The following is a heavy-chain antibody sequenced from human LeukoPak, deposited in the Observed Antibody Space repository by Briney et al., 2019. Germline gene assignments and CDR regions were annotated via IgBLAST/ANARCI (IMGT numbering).Heavy chain of an antibody. CDR3: ARDRTIAGNAQNWFDP. CDR1: GGSIRSYY. D-gene: IGHD6-13*01. J-gene: IGHJ5*02. V-gene: IGHV4-59*01. CDR2: ICYSGST. Sequence: PSEALSLTCTVSGGSIRSYYWRWIRQPPGKGLEWIGYICYSGSTNYNPSLKSRVTISVDTSKNQFSLKLSSVTAADTVVYYCARDRTIAGNAQNWFDPWGQGTLVTVSS.